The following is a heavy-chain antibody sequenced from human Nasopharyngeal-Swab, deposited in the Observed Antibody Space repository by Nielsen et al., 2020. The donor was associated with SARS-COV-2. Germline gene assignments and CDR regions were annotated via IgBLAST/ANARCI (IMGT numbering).Heavy chain of an antibody. Sequence: GESLKISCAASGFTFSNYWMHWVRQAPGKGLVWVSRINTDGSITTYADSVKGRFTVSRDNAEDTLYLEMNSLRAEDTAVYYCARDRRYCSGGRCPWGWLDPWGQGTLVTVSS. CDR3: ARDRRYCSGGRCPWGWLDP. J-gene: IGHJ5*02. D-gene: IGHD2-15*01. V-gene: IGHV3-74*01. CDR1: GFTFSNYW. CDR2: INTDGSIT.